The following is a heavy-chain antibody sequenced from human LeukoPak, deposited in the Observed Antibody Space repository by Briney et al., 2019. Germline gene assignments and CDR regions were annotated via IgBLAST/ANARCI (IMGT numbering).Heavy chain of an antibody. V-gene: IGHV5-51*01. J-gene: IGHJ4*02. D-gene: IGHD2-2*01. Sequence: NLGESLKISCKGSGYTFATYWIGWVRQMPGKGQEWMGIIYPGDSRTTYSPSFQGQVTISADKSIRTAYLQWNSLKASDTAIYYCVRHLSDITSCPNYWGPGTLITVAS. CDR2: IYPGDSRT. CDR3: VRHLSDITSCPNY. CDR1: GYTFATYW.